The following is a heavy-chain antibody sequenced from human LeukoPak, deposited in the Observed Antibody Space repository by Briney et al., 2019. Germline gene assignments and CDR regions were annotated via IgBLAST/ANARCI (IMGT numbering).Heavy chain of an antibody. V-gene: IGHV3-21*01. D-gene: IGHD1-26*01. CDR1: GFTFSSYS. Sequence: AGGSLRLSCAASGFTFSSYSMNWVRQAPGKGLEWVSSISSSSSYIYYAGSVKGRFTISRDNAKNSLYLQMNSLRAEDTAVYYCARSYSGSFPFYYYYMDVWGKGTTVTISS. CDR2: ISSSSSYI. CDR3: ARSYSGSFPFYYYYMDV. J-gene: IGHJ6*03.